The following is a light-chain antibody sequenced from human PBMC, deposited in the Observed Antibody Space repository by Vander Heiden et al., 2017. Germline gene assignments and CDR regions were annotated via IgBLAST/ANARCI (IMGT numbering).Light chain of an antibody. CDR1: SSDVGSYNV. CDR2: EAS. CDR3: CSYAGSSTWV. V-gene: IGLV2-23*01. Sequence: QSALTQPASVSGSPGQSITISCTETSSDVGSYNVVSWYQQHPGKAPKLMIYEASKRPSGVSNRFSGSKSGNTASLTISGLQAEDEADYYCCSYAGSSTWVFGGGTKLTVL. J-gene: IGLJ3*02.